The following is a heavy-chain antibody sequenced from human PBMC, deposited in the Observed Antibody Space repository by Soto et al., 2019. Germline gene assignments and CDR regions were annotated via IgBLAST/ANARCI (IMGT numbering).Heavy chain of an antibody. Sequence: PSETLSLTCTVSGGSISSYYWSWVRQAPGKGLEWVSVIYSGGSTYYADSVKGRFTISRDNSKNTLYLQMNSLRAEDTAVYYCARGYCSGGSCYPYYFDYWGQGTLVTVSS. J-gene: IGHJ4*02. V-gene: IGHV3-53*01. D-gene: IGHD2-15*01. CDR1: GGSISSYY. CDR2: IYSGGST. CDR3: ARGYCSGGSCYPYYFDY.